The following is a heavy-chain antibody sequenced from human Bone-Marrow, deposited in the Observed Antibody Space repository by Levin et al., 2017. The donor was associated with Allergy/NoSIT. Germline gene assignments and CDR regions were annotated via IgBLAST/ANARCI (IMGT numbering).Heavy chain of an antibody. D-gene: IGHD6-19*01. CDR3: ARQTSYYSGSDY. CDR1: GFTFSSYS. CDR2: ISSSGTYI. Sequence: GGSLRLSCAASGFTFSSYSMNWVRQAPGKGLEWVSSISSSGTYIYYADSVKGRFTISRDNAKNSLYLQMNSLRAEDTAVYYCARQTSYYSGSDYWGQGTLVTVSS. V-gene: IGHV3-21*01. J-gene: IGHJ4*02.